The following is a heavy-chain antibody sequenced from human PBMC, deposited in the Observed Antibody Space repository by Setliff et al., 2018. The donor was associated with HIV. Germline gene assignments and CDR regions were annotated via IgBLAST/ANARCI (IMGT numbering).Heavy chain of an antibody. Sequence: ASVKVSCKASGYTFTGYYMHWVRQAPGQGLEWMGWINPNSGGTNYAQKFQGRVTMTRDTSISTAYMELSRLRSDDTAVYYCARGWGLSYYYDSSGYTPFDYWGKGTLVTVS. CDR3: ARGWGLSYYYDSSGYTPFDY. D-gene: IGHD3-22*01. CDR2: INPNSGGT. J-gene: IGHJ4*02. CDR1: GYTFTGYY. V-gene: IGHV1-2*02.